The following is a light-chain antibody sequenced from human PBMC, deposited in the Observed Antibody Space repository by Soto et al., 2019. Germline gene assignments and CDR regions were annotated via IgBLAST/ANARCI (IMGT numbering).Light chain of an antibody. CDR2: DAS. CDR1: QSVSSNY. V-gene: IGKV3-20*01. Sequence: EIVLTQSPGTLSLSPGERATLSCRASQSVSSNYLAWYQHKPGQAPRLLIYDASSRATGIPDRFSGSGSGTDFTLTISRLEPEDFAVYYCQQYGSSQFTFGPGTKVDIK. CDR3: QQYGSSQFT. J-gene: IGKJ3*01.